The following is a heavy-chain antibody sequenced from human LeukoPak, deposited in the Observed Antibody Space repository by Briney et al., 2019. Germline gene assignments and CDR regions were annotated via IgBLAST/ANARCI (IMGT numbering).Heavy chain of an antibody. J-gene: IGHJ4*02. Sequence: ASVKVSCKASGGTFSSYAISWVRQAPGQGLEWMGWISAYNGNTNYAQKLQGRVTMTTDTSTSTAYMELRSLRSDDTAVYYCARSITMVRGRWVIGDYWGQGTLVTVSS. CDR2: ISAYNGNT. CDR3: ARSITMVRGRWVIGDY. CDR1: GGTFSSYA. V-gene: IGHV1-18*01. D-gene: IGHD3-10*01.